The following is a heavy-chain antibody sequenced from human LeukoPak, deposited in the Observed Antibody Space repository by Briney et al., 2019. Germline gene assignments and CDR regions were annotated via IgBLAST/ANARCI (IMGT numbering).Heavy chain of an antibody. Sequence: ASETLSLTCTVSGGSISSSSYYWGWIRQPPGKGLEWIGSIYYSGSTYYNPSLKSRVTISVDTSKNQFSLKLSSVTAADTAVYYCARHGEGDFWSGPALFDYWGQGTLVTVSS. J-gene: IGHJ4*02. CDR2: IYYSGST. CDR3: ARHGEGDFWSGPALFDY. D-gene: IGHD3-3*01. V-gene: IGHV4-39*01. CDR1: GGSISSSSYY.